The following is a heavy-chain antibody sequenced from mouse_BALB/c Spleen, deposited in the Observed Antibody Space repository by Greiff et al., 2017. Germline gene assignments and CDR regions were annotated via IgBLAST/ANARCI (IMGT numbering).Heavy chain of an antibody. CDR1: GYTFTSYW. CDR3: ARDGNYVAY. Sequence: QVQLKESGAELAKPGASVKMSCKASGYTFTSYWMHWVKQRPGQGLEWIGYINPSTGYTEYNQKFKDKATLTADKSSSTAYMQLSSLTSEDSAVYYCARDGNYVAYWGQGTLVTVSA. CDR2: INPSTGYT. J-gene: IGHJ3*01. D-gene: IGHD2-1*01. V-gene: IGHV1-7*01.